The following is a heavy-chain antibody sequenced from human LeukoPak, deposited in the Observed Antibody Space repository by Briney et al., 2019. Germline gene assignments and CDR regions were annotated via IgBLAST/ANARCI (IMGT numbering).Heavy chain of an antibody. Sequence: GASVRVSFKASGYTFSNFGINWVRQAPGQGLEWMGWISGNNGNPNYGQKFQGRFTVTTDSSTNTAYMELRNLRFDDTAVYYCARDGTSTDDYWGQGTLVTVSS. CDR3: ARDGTSTDDY. J-gene: IGHJ4*02. D-gene: IGHD2-2*01. V-gene: IGHV1-18*01. CDR2: ISGNNGNP. CDR1: GYTFSNFG.